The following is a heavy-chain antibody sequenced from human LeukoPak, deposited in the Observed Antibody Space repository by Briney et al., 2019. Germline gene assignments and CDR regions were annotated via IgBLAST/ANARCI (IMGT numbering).Heavy chain of an antibody. J-gene: IGHJ5*02. CDR2: ISAYNGNT. Sequence: ASVKVSCKASGYTFTSYGISWGRQAPGQGLEWMGWISAYNGNTNYAQKFQGRVTMTRDTSISTAYMELSRLRSDDTAVYYCARVEEQQLDKWFDPWGQGTLVTVSS. D-gene: IGHD6-13*01. CDR1: GYTFTSYG. CDR3: ARVEEQQLDKWFDP. V-gene: IGHV1-18*01.